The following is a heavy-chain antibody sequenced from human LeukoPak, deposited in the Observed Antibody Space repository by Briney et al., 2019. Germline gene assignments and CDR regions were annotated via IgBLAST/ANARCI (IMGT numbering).Heavy chain of an antibody. D-gene: IGHD3-16*01. J-gene: IGHJ4*02. CDR2: IYYSGST. V-gene: IGHV4-59*08. CDR1: GGSISSYY. CDR3: ASEIYYDSGNIYDY. Sequence: SETLSLTCTVSGGSISSYYWIWIRQPPGKGLEWIGYIYYSGSTNYNPSLKSRVTISVDTSKNQFSLKLSSVTAADTAVYYCASEIYYDSGNIYDYWGQGTLVTVSS.